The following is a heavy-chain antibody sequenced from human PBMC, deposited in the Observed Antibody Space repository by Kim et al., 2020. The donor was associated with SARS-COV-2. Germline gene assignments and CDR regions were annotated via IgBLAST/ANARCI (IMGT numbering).Heavy chain of an antibody. CDR2: GTT. J-gene: IGHJ4*02. Sequence: GTTDFAVPVKGRFTISRDDSKNTLYLLMNSLKTEDTAVYYCTTADRSILDYWGQGTLVTVSS. D-gene: IGHD2-15*01. CDR3: TTADRSILDY. V-gene: IGHV3-15*01.